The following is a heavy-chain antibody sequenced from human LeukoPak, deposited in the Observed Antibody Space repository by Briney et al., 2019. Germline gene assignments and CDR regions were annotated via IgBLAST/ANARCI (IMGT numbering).Heavy chain of an antibody. J-gene: IGHJ4*02. CDR1: VGSISSSTYY. V-gene: IGHV4-61*02. Sequence: PSETLSLTCSVSVGSISSSTYYWSWIRRPAGEGLERLGRIYASGTTNYNPSLKSRVTISVDTSKNQFSLKLNSVTAADTAVYYCARNGESGEYDYWGQGTLVTVSS. D-gene: IGHD3-10*01. CDR3: ARNGESGEYDY. CDR2: IYASGTT.